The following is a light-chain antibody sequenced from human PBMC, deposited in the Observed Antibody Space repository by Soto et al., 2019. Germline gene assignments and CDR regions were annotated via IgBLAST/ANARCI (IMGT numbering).Light chain of an antibody. CDR3: SSYAGSNNPHVV. J-gene: IGLJ2*01. Sequence: QSVLTQPPSASGSPGQSVTISCTGTSSDVGGYNYVSWYQQHPGKAPKLMIYEVSKRPSGVPDRFSGSKSGNTASLTVSGLQAEDEADYYRSSYAGSNNPHVVFGGGTKVTVL. V-gene: IGLV2-8*01. CDR1: SSDVGGYNY. CDR2: EVS.